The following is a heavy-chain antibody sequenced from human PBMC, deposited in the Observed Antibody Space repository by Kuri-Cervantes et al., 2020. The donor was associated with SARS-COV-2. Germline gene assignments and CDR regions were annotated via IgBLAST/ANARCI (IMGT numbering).Heavy chain of an antibody. D-gene: IGHD2-15*01. V-gene: IGHV3-21*01. J-gene: IGHJ6*02. CDR2: ISSSSSYR. CDR1: GFTFSSYS. Sequence: GGSLRLSCAASGFTFSSYSMNWVRQAPGKGLEWVSSISSSSSYRYYADSVKGRFTISRDNAKNSLYLQMNSLRAEDTAVYYCAKDRTAATPIGGDYYGMDVWGQGTTVTVSS. CDR3: AKDRTAATPIGGDYYGMDV.